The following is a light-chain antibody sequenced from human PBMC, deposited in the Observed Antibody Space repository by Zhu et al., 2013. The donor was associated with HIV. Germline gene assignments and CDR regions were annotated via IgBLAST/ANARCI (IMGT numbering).Light chain of an antibody. CDR1: SSDVGTYDL. CDR2: EVS. CDR3: SSYTSSSTYV. Sequence: QSALTQPASVSGSPGQSITISCTGTSSDVGTYDLVSWYQQHPGKAPKLLIYEVSNRPSGVSNRFSGSKSGNTASLTISGLQAEDEADYYCSSYTSSSTYVFGTGTKVTVL. V-gene: IGLV2-14*02. J-gene: IGLJ1*01.